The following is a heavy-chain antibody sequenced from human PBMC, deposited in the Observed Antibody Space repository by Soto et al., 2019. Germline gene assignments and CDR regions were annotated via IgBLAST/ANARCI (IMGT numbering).Heavy chain of an antibody. J-gene: IGHJ5*02. D-gene: IGHD2-2*01. V-gene: IGHV4-59*08. CDR1: GGSISGYC. CDR2: IYYSGST. Sequence: SETLSLTCTVSGGSISGYCWSWIRQPPGKGLEWIGDIYYSGSTNYNPSLKSRVTMSVDTSKNQLSLKLSSVTAADTAVYYCARLHCNSPNCVPLDPWGQGTLVTVSS. CDR3: ARLHCNSPNCVPLDP.